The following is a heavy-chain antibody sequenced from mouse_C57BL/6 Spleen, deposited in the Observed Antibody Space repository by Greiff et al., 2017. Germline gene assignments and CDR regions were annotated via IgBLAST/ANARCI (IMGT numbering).Heavy chain of an antibody. V-gene: IGHV2-6-1*01. D-gene: IGHD2-5*01. CDR2: IWSDGST. CDR3: ARQGEYSNYDAMDY. J-gene: IGHJ4*01. Sequence: VQLQQSGPGLVAPSQSLSITCTVSGFSLTSYGVHWVRQPPGKGLEWLVVIWSDGSTTYNSALKSRLSISKDNSKSQVFLKMNSLQTDDTSMYYCARQGEYSNYDAMDYWGQGTSVTVSS. CDR1: GFSLTSYG.